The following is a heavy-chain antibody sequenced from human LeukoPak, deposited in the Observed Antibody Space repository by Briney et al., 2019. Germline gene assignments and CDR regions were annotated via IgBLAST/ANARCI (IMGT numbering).Heavy chain of an antibody. J-gene: IGHJ4*02. CDR3: ARSDSSGWPDY. CDR2: IYSGGST. Sequence: PGGSLRLSCAASGFTVSSNYMSWVRQAPGKGLEWVSVIYSGGSTYYADSVKGRFTISRDNSKNTLYLQMNSLRAEDTAVYYCARSDSSGWPDYWGQGTLVTVSS. CDR1: GFTVSSNY. D-gene: IGHD6-19*01. V-gene: IGHV3-53*01.